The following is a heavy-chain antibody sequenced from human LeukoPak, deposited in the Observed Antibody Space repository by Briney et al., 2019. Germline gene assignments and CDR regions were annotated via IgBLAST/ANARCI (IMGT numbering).Heavy chain of an antibody. J-gene: IGHJ5*02. D-gene: IGHD2-21*02. V-gene: IGHV3-49*03. CDR2: IRSKAYGGTT. CDR3: TRGCGGDCYDYFDP. CDR1: GFTFGDYA. Sequence: GGSLRPSCTASGFTFGDYAMSWFRQAPGKGLEWVGLIRSKAYGGTTEYAASVKGRFTISRDDSKSIAYLQMNSLKTEDTAVYYCTRGCGGDCYDYFDPWGQGTLVTVSS.